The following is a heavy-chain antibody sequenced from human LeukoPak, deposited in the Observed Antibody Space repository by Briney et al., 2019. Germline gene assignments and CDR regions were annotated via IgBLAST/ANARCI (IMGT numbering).Heavy chain of an antibody. V-gene: IGHV4-39*01. Sequence: SETLSLTCTVSGGSTSSSNYYWGWIRQPPGKGLEWSGGVHYSGNTYYNPSLKSRVTISVDTSKNQFSLKLRSVTAADTAVYYCARLGAGPTYYDFWSGYSSFYFDYWGQGTLVTVSS. CDR1: GGSTSSSNYY. J-gene: IGHJ4*02. CDR2: VHYSGNT. D-gene: IGHD3-3*01. CDR3: ARLGAGPTYYDFWSGYSSFYFDY.